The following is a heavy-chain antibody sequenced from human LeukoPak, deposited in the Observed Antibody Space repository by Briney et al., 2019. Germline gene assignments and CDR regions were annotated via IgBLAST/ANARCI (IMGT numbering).Heavy chain of an antibody. V-gene: IGHV5-51*01. D-gene: IGHD1-26*01. CDR1: GYSFTSYW. CDR3: GRGVLVGATQNWLDP. CDR2: IYPGDSDT. J-gene: IGHJ5*02. Sequence: GESLKISCKGSGYSFTSYWIGWVRQIPGKGLEWMGIIYPGDSDTRYNPSFQGQVTISADKSINTAYLQWSSLKAADTAIYYCGRGVLVGATQNWLDPWGQGTRVTVSS.